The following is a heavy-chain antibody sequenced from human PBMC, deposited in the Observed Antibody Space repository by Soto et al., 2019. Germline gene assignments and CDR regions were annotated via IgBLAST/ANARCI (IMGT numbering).Heavy chain of an antibody. J-gene: IGHJ6*02. CDR2: IWYDGSNK. CDR1: GFTFSSYG. V-gene: IGHV3-33*01. D-gene: IGHD6-6*01. Sequence: GGSLRLSCAASGFTFSSYGMHWVRQAPGKGLEWVAVIWYDGSNKYYADSVKGRFTISRDNSKNTLYLQMNSLRAEDTAVYYCARDLGGYSSSPISYYGMDVWGQGTTVTVSS. CDR3: ARDLGGYSSSPISYYGMDV.